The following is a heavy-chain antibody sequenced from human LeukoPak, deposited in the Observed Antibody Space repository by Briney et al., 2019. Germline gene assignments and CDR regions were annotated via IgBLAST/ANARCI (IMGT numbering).Heavy chain of an antibody. CDR1: GFTFRIYA. D-gene: IGHD3-10*01. V-gene: IGHV3-30*04. Sequence: GGSLRLSCAASGFTFRIYAMHWVRQAPGKGLEWVAVISKDGKNKYYSDSVKGRFTISRDNSKNTLSLQMDSLRAEDTAVYYCARDPYYSSGTYPDYWGQGTLVTVSS. J-gene: IGHJ4*02. CDR3: ARDPYYSSGTYPDY. CDR2: ISKDGKNK.